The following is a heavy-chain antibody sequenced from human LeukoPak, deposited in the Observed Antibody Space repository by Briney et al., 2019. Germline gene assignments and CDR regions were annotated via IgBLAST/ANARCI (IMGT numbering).Heavy chain of an antibody. J-gene: IGHJ4*02. Sequence: ASVNVSCTVSGYTLTELSMHWVRQAPGKGLEWMGGFDPEDGETIYAQKFQGRVTMTEDTSTDTAYMELSSLRSEDTAVYYCATGPSIVVVIPQTAPFDYWGQGTLVTVSS. CDR1: GYTLTELS. V-gene: IGHV1-24*01. CDR2: FDPEDGET. CDR3: ATGPSIVVVIPQTAPFDY. D-gene: IGHD3-22*01.